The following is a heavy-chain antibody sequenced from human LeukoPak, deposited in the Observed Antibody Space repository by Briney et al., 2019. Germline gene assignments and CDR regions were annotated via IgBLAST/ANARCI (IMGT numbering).Heavy chain of an antibody. J-gene: IGHJ4*02. V-gene: IGHV4-59*02. Sequence: GSLRLSCAASGIIVSSYYWSWIRQPPGKGLEWIGYIYYSGSTNYNPSLKSRVTISVDTSKNQFSLKLSSVTAADTAVYYCARRDSYGFDYWGQGTLVTVSS. CDR1: GIIVSSYY. D-gene: IGHD5-18*01. CDR2: IYYSGST. CDR3: ARRDSYGFDY.